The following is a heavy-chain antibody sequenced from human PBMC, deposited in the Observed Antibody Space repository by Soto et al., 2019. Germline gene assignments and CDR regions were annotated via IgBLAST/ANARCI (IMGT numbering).Heavy chain of an antibody. CDR3: AHSKDYSSRWYTLDFDY. D-gene: IGHD6-13*01. CDR2: IYWDDDK. CDR1: GFSLSTSGVG. J-gene: IGHJ4*02. V-gene: IGHV2-5*02. Sequence: QITLKESGPTLVKPTQTLTLTCTFSGFSLSTSGVGVGWIRQPPEKALEWLALIYWDDDKRYSPSLKSRLTITXDXSXNXXVLTMTTVDPVDTATYYCAHSKDYSSRWYTLDFDYWGQGTLVTVSS.